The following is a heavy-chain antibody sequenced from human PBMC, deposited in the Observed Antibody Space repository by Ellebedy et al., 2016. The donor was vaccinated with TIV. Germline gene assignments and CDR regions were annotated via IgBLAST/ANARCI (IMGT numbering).Heavy chain of an antibody. Sequence: ASVKVSCKASGYSFTSYYMHWVRQAPGQGLEWMGIINPSGGSTTYAKKFQGRVTMTRDRSTRTVYMELSSLKSDDTAVYYCARGFGDYDYWGQGTLVTVSS. D-gene: IGHD4-17*01. CDR2: INPSGGST. J-gene: IGHJ4*02. V-gene: IGHV1-46*01. CDR3: ARGFGDYDY. CDR1: GYSFTSYY.